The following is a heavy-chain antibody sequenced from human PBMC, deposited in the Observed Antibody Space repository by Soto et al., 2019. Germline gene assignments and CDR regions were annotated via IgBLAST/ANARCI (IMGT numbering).Heavy chain of an antibody. D-gene: IGHD3-22*01. CDR1: GGTYRNYA. CDR2: IIPISGTT. V-gene: IGHV1-69*01. CDR3: ARDEGDDSSGYYDVNY. Sequence: QVHLVQSGADVKKPGSSVRVSCKASGGTYRNYAVNWVRQAPGQGLEWMGGIIPISGTTNYAQKFQGRVTSTADESTSTAYMELRRLRSEDTAVYFCARDEGDDSSGYYDVNYWGQGTLVTVSS. J-gene: IGHJ4*02.